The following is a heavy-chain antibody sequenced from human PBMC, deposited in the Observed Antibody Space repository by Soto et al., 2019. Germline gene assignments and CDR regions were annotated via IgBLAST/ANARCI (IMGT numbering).Heavy chain of an antibody. CDR1: GGTFSSYA. CDR2: IIPIFGTA. J-gene: IGHJ1*01. CDR3: ARGPAAGTECPQH. D-gene: IGHD6-13*01. V-gene: IGHV1-69*13. Sequence: SVKVSCKASGGTFSSYAISWVRQAPGQGLEWMGGIIPIFGTANYAQKFQGRVTITADESTSTAYMELSSLRSEDTAVYYCARGPAAGTECPQHWGQGTLVTVSS.